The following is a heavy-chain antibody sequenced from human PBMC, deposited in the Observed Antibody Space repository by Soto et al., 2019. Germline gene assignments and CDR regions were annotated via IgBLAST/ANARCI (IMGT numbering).Heavy chain of an antibody. D-gene: IGHD6-6*01. CDR1: GFTFSSYA. Sequence: PGGSLRLSCAASGFTFSSYAMHWVRQAPGKGLEWVAVISYYGSNKYYADSVKGRFTISRDNSKNTLYLQMNSLRAEDTAVYYCARGEGSSSGDYYYYGRDTWGNGKTVSVSP. V-gene: IGHV3-30-3*01. J-gene: IGHJ6*04. CDR3: ARGEGSSSGDYYYYGRDT. CDR2: ISYYGSNK.